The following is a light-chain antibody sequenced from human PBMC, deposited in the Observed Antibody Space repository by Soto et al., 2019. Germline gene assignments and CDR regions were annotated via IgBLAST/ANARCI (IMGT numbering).Light chain of an antibody. CDR2: RVI. CDR3: GSYTSATTWV. Sequence: QSALTQPASMSGSPGQSITISCTGTSSDIGRYDYVSWYQQLPGKAPKLIIYRVINRPSGVSDRFSGSKSGNSASLSISGLHPEDEASYFCGSYTSATTWVFGGGTKVTVL. V-gene: IGLV2-14*03. J-gene: IGLJ3*02. CDR1: SSDIGRYDY.